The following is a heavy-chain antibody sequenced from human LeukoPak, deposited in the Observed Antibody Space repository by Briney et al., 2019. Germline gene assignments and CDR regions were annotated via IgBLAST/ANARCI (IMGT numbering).Heavy chain of an antibody. CDR1: GFTFSSYA. Sequence: GGSLRLSCAASGFTFSSYAMSWVRQAPGKGLEWVSAISGSGGSTYYADSVKGRFTISRDNSKNTLYLQMNSLRAEDTAVYYCAKFTSDGGPGYYYDRIPPWSAFDIWGQGTMVTVSS. CDR3: AKFTSDGGPGYYYDRIPPWSAFDI. D-gene: IGHD3-22*01. J-gene: IGHJ3*02. V-gene: IGHV3-23*01. CDR2: ISGSGGST.